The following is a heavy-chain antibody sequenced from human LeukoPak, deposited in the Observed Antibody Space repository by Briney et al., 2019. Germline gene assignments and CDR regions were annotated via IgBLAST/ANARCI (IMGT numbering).Heavy chain of an antibody. CDR3: ARDGSYSSSWYFDY. Sequence: GGSLRLSCAASGFTFSSYVMHWVRQAPGKGLEWVAIISYDGSNEYYADSVKGRFTISRDNSKNTLYLQMNSLRAEDTAVYYCARDGSYSSSWYFDYWGQGTLVTVSS. CDR1: GFTFSSYV. J-gene: IGHJ4*02. V-gene: IGHV3-30*04. D-gene: IGHD6-13*01. CDR2: ISYDGSNE.